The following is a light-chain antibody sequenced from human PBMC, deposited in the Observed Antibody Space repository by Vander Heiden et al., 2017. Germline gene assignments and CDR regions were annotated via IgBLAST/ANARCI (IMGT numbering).Light chain of an antibody. J-gene: IGLJ3*02. CDR3: VAWDDSLSGPV. V-gene: IGLV1-47*01. CDR2: RNN. CDR1: SSNIGTNY. Sequence: QPVLTHPPSASGTPGQRVTISCSGSSSNIGTNYVYWYQQLPGTAPKLLIYRNNQRPSGVPDRFSGSKSGTPASLAISGLRSEDEADYYCVAWDDSLSGPVFGGGTKLTVL.